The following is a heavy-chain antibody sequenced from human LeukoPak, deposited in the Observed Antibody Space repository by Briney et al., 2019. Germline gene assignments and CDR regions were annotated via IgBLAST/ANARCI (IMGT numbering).Heavy chain of an antibody. V-gene: IGHV3-33*03. J-gene: IGHJ4*02. CDR2: IWYDGSNK. D-gene: IGHD3-9*01. CDR3: AKWGPYDILTGRIN. Sequence: GGSLRLSCAASGFTFSSYGMHWVRQAPGKGLEWVAVIWYDGSNKYYADSVKGRFTISRDNAKNSLYLQMNSLRAEDTAVYYCAKWGPYDILTGRINWGQGTLVTVSS. CDR1: GFTFSSYG.